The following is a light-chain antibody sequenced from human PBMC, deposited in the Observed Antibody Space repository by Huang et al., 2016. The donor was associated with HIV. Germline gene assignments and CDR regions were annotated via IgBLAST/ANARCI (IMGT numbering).Light chain of an antibody. V-gene: IGKV3-20*01. J-gene: IGKJ2*01. CDR3: QQYGSSPRT. CDR2: GAY. Sequence: IVLTQSPGTLSLSPGERATLSSRASQSVRSSYLAWYEQKPGQTPRLLLYGAYTRAGGIPSRFRGSQAGTDFTLAISSLEPEDFGVYYCQQYGSSPRTFGQGTKLEIK. CDR1: QSVRSSY.